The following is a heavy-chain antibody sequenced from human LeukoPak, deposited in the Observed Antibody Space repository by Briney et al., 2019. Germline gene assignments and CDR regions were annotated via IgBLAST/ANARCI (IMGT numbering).Heavy chain of an antibody. CDR3: ARVGYYDSSGYPYYFDY. Sequence: GVSVKVSCKASGGTFSSYAISWLRLEPGQGLEWMGGVIRVFGNSNYAQKFQGRITITTDESTSTAYMELSSLRSEATAVYYCARVGYYDSSGYPYYFDYCGQGTLVTVSS. D-gene: IGHD3-22*01. J-gene: IGHJ4*02. V-gene: IGHV1-69*05. CDR2: VIRVFGNS. CDR1: GGTFSSYA.